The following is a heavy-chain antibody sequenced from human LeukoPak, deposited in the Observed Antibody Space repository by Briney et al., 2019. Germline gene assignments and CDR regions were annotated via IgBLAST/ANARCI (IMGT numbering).Heavy chain of an antibody. V-gene: IGHV3-7*01. CDR3: VRIPNGAGFANWLDP. CDR1: GFTFSSSW. CDR2: IKQDGTEK. J-gene: IGHJ5*02. D-gene: IGHD2-8*01. Sequence: GGSLRLSCAASGFTFSSSWMSWVRQAPGKGLEWVANIKQDGTEKYYVDSLKGRFTISRDNAKNSLFLQKNSLRAEDTAVYYCVRIPNGAGFANWLDPWGQGTLVTVSS.